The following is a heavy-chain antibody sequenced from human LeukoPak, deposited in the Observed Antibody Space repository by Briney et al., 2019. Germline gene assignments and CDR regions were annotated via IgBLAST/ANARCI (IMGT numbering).Heavy chain of an antibody. V-gene: IGHV4-34*01. CDR3: ARDTDFWSGYFY. CDR2: INHSGST. D-gene: IGHD3-3*01. J-gene: IGHJ4*02. Sequence: SETLSLTCAAYGGSFSGYYWSWIRQPPGKGLEWIGEINHSGSTNYNPSLKSRVTISVDTSKNQFSLKLSSVTAADTAVYYCARDTDFWSGYFYWGQGTLVTVSS. CDR1: GGSFSGYY.